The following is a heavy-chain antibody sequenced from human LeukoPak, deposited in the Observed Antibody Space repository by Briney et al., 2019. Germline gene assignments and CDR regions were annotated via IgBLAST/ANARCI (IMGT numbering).Heavy chain of an antibody. CDR2: ISGSGGST. CDR1: GSTFSSYA. J-gene: IGHJ4*02. V-gene: IGHV3-23*01. D-gene: IGHD1-26*01. CDR3: AKVPVGAFDY. Sequence: QPGGSLRLSRAASGSTFSSYAMGWVRQAPGKRLEWVSVISGSGGSTYYADSVKGRFTISRDNSKTTLYLQMDSLRADDTAVYYCAKVPVGAFDYWGQGTLVTVSS.